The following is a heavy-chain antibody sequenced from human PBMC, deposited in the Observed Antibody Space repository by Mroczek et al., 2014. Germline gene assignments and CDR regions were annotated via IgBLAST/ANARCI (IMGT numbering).Heavy chain of an antibody. J-gene: IGHJ4*02. CDR3: ARGTGRVTPFDY. D-gene: IGHD1-14*01. V-gene: IGHV4-30-2*01. CDR2: IYHSGST. CDR1: GGSISSGGYS. Sequence: QVQLVESGSGLVKPSQTLSLTCAVSGGSISSGGYSWSWIRQPPGKGLEWIGYIYHSGSTYYNPSLKSRVTISVDRSKNQFSLKLSSVTAADTAVYYCARGTGRVTPFDYWGQGTLVTVSS.